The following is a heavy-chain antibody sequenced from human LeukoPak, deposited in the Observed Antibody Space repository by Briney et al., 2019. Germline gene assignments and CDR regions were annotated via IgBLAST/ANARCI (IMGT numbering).Heavy chain of an antibody. CDR3: ARGADGYNYPDVVYRDY. J-gene: IGHJ4*02. CDR2: INPNSGGT. CDR1: GYTFTGYY. D-gene: IGHD5-24*01. V-gene: IGHV1-2*06. Sequence: GASVKVSCKASGYTFTGYYMHWVRQAPGQGLEWMGRINPNSGGTNYAQKFQGRVTMTRDTSIRTAYMELSRLRSDDTAVYYCARGADGYNYPDVVYRDYGGQGTRVTVSS.